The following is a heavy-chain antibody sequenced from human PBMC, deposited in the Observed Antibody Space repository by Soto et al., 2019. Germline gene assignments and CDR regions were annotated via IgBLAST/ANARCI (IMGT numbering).Heavy chain of an antibody. Sequence: GGSLRLSCAASGFTFSSYAMSWVRQAPGKGLEWVSAISGSGGSTYYADSVKGRFTISRDNSKNTLYLQMNSLRAEDTAVYYCAKDSGYYGSGSYYNDSYYMDVWGKGTTVTVSS. CDR3: AKDSGYYGSGSYYNDSYYMDV. D-gene: IGHD3-10*01. J-gene: IGHJ6*03. CDR2: ISGSGGST. CDR1: GFTFSSYA. V-gene: IGHV3-23*01.